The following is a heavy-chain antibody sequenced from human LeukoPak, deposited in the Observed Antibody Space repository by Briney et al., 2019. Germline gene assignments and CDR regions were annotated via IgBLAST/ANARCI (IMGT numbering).Heavy chain of an antibody. Sequence: GASVKVSCKASGYTFTSYDINWVRQATGQGLEWMGWMNPNSGNTGYAQKFQGRVTMTRNASISTAYMELSSLRSEDTAVYYCARASLYYDFWSGYYNYYYYYMDVWGKGTTVTVSS. CDR1: GYTFTSYD. J-gene: IGHJ6*03. V-gene: IGHV1-8*01. CDR3: ARASLYYDFWSGYYNYYYYYMDV. D-gene: IGHD3-3*01. CDR2: MNPNSGNT.